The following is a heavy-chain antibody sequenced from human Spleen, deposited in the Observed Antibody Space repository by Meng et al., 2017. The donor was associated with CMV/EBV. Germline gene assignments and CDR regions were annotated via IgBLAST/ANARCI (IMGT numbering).Heavy chain of an antibody. V-gene: IGHV3-23*01. Sequence: GESLKISCAASGFTFHDYAMHWVRQAPGKGLEWVSAISGSGGSTYYADSVKGRFTISRDNSKNTLYLQMNSLRAEDTAVYYCAKADRLHSYYYGMDVWGQGTTVTVSS. J-gene: IGHJ6*02. CDR3: AKADRLHSYYYGMDV. CDR1: GFTFHDYA. D-gene: IGHD4-11*01. CDR2: ISGSGGST.